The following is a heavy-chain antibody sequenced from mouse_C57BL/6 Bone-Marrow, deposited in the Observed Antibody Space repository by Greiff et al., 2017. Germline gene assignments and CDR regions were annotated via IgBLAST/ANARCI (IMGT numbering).Heavy chain of an antibody. CDR3: AREGYGRGAWFAY. J-gene: IGHJ3*01. V-gene: IGHV1-50*01. CDR2: IDPSDSYT. CDR1: GYTFTSYW. Sequence: QVQLQQPGAELVKPGASVKLSCKASGYTFTSYWMQWVKQRPGQGLEWIGEIDPSDSYTNYNQKFKGKATLTVDKSSSTAYMQLSSLTSEDSAVYYCAREGYGRGAWFAYWGQGTLVTVSA. D-gene: IGHD1-1*01.